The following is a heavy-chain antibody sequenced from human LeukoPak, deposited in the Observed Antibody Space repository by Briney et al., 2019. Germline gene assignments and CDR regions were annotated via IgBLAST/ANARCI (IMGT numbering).Heavy chain of an antibody. Sequence: ASVKVSCKVSGYTLTELFMHWVRQAPGKGLEWMGGFDPEDGETIYAQKFQGRVTMTEDTSTDTAYMELSSLRSEDTAVYYCAGEARSPWDSSGYYYQYWGQGTLVTVSS. CDR1: GYTLTELF. D-gene: IGHD3-22*01. CDR3: AGEARSPWDSSGYYYQY. CDR2: FDPEDGET. V-gene: IGHV1-24*01. J-gene: IGHJ4*02.